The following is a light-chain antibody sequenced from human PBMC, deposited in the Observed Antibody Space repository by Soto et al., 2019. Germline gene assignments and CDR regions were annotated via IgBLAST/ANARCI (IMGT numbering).Light chain of an antibody. Sequence: IHLTLSPSSLSASVGHRVTMTCRASQGIDSYLAWYQQRPGKVPQLLIYETSILQSGVSSRFSGSGSGTDFNLTISSLQAEDFATYYCQQTRSYPSTFGGGTKVDIK. CDR1: QGIDSY. CDR2: ETS. J-gene: IGKJ4*01. CDR3: QQTRSYPST. V-gene: IGKV1-9*01.